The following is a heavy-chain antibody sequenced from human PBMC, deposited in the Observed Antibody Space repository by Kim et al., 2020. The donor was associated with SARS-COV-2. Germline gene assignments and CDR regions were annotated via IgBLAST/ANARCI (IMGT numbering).Heavy chain of an antibody. CDR1: GYSFTSYW. CDR3: ARAPYGSGTYYNSGDY. V-gene: IGHV5-51*01. J-gene: IGHJ4*02. CDR2: IYPDDSDT. Sequence: GESLKISCKGSGYSFTSYWIGWVRQMPGKGLEWMGIIYPDDSDTRYSPSFQGLVTISADKSISTAYLQWSSLKASDTAMYYCARAPYGSGTYYNSGDYWGQGTLVTVSS. D-gene: IGHD3-10*01.